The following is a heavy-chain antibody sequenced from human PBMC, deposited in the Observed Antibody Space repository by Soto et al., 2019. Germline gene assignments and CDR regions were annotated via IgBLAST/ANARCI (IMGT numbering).Heavy chain of an antibody. CDR1: GFTFDDYA. CDR3: AKEQYCSGGSCYSLGAFDI. D-gene: IGHD2-15*01. Sequence: EVQLVESGGGLVQPGRSLRLSCAASGFTFDDYAMHWVRQAPGKGLEGVSGMSWNSGSIGYADSVKGRFTISRDNAKNSLYLQMNSLRAEDTALYYCAKEQYCSGGSCYSLGAFDIWGQGTMVTVSS. V-gene: IGHV3-9*01. J-gene: IGHJ3*02. CDR2: MSWNSGSI.